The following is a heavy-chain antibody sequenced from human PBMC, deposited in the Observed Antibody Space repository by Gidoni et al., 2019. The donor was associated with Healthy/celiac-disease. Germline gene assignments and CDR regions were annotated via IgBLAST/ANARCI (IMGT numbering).Heavy chain of an antibody. CDR3: ARALYDILTGYLVYYMDV. CDR2: LYHSGST. D-gene: IGHD3-9*01. J-gene: IGHJ6*03. Sequence: QLQLQESGSGLVKPSQTLSLTCAVSGGSISSGGYSWSWIRQPPGKGLEWIGYLYHSGSTYYNPSLKSRVTISVDRSKNQFSLKLSSVTAADTAVYYCARALYDILTGYLVYYMDVWGKGTTVTVSS. CDR1: GGSISSGGYS. V-gene: IGHV4-30-2*01.